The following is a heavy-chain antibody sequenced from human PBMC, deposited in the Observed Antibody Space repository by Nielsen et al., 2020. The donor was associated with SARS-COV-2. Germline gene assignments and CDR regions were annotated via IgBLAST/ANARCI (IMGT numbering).Heavy chain of an antibody. D-gene: IGHD6-19*01. Sequence: ASVKVSCKASGYTFTNYGISWVRQAPGQGLEWMGWISTYNGNPNYAQKLQGRVIMTTDTSTSTVYMELRSLRSDDTAVYYCAREETVSGLRGYYYYGMDVWGQGTTVTVSS. CDR1: GYTFTNYG. V-gene: IGHV1-18*01. J-gene: IGHJ6*02. CDR2: ISTYNGNP. CDR3: AREETVSGLRGYYYYGMDV.